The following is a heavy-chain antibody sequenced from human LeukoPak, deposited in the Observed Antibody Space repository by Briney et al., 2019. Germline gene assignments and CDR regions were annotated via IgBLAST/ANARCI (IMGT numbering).Heavy chain of an antibody. J-gene: IGHJ4*02. D-gene: IGHD6-19*01. CDR3: CGIAVAGIY. CDR1: GFTFSGYG. CDR2: IRYDESHK. V-gene: IGHV3-30*02. Sequence: GGSLRLSCAASGFTFSGYGMHWVRKAPGKGLEWVAFIRYDESHKYYIDSVKGRFTISRDNSKNTLYLQMNSLRAEDTAVYYCCGIAVAGIYWGQGTLVTVPS.